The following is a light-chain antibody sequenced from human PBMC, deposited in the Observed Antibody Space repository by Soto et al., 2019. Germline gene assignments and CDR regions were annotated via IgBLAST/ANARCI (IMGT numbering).Light chain of an antibody. V-gene: IGKV3-11*01. Sequence: EVVLTQSPGTLSLSPGESATLSCRASQNVGHNLAWYQRKPGQAPRLLIYAASDRATGIPARFRGSGSDTDFTLTISSLEPEDFAVYYCQQRSRWPRDTFGQGTKLEIK. CDR1: QNVGHN. CDR2: AAS. J-gene: IGKJ2*01. CDR3: QQRSRWPRDT.